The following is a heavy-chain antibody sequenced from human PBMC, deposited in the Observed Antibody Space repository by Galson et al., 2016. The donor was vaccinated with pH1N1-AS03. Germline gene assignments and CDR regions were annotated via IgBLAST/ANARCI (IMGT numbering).Heavy chain of an antibody. J-gene: IGHJ1*01. D-gene: IGHD5-24*01. CDR1: GFTFNNFA. CDR3: AKGDNWDSPSMTFHY. Sequence: SLRLSCAASGFTFNNFAMAWVRQCPGKGLEWVSGISGSGVTTYYADSVKGRFTLSRDNFKSTLHLQMSSLTVADTAIYFCAKGDNWDSPSMTFHYWGQGTLVTVSS. CDR2: ISGSGVTT. V-gene: IGHV3-23*01.